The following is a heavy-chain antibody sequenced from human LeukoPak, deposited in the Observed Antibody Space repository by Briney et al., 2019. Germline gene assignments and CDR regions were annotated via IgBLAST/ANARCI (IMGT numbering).Heavy chain of an antibody. J-gene: IGHJ4*02. CDR2: ISSSSSYI. CDR3: ARVITFGGVIVDY. Sequence: GGSLRLSCAASGFTFSNYAMNWVRQAPGKGLEWVSSISSSSSYIYYADSVKGRFTISRDNAKNSLYLQMNSLRAEDTAVYYCARVITFGGVIVDYWGQGTLVTVSS. CDR1: GFTFSNYA. D-gene: IGHD3-16*02. V-gene: IGHV3-21*01.